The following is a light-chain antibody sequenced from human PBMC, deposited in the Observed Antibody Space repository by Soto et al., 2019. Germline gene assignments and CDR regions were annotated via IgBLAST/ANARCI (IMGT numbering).Light chain of an antibody. J-gene: IGKJ1*01. Sequence: EIVLTQSPATLSLSPGERATLSCRASQSVSSYLAWYQQKPGQAPRLLISGASSRAADIPDRFSGSGPGTDFTLTISRLEPEDFAVYYCQQYGSSGTFGQGTKVDIK. V-gene: IGKV3-20*01. CDR2: GAS. CDR3: QQYGSSGT. CDR1: QSVSSY.